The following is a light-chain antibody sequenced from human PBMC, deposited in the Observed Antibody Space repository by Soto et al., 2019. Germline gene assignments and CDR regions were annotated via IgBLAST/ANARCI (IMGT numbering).Light chain of an antibody. CDR1: QSVLYSSNNKNY. CDR3: QQYYSTPRWT. Sequence: DIVMTQSPDSLAVSLGERATINCKSSQSVLYSSNNKNYLAWYQQKPGQPPKLLIYWASTRESGVPDRFSGSGSGTDFTRTISSLQAEDVAVYYCQQYYSTPRWTFGQGTKLESK. V-gene: IGKV4-1*01. J-gene: IGKJ2*01. CDR2: WAS.